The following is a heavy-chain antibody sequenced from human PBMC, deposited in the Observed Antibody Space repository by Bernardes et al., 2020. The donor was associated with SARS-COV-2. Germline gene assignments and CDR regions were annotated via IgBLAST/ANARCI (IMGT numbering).Heavy chain of an antibody. J-gene: IGHJ6*02. CDR2: ISYEGSIK. CDR3: AANRGSSSGQYYYYYYGMDV. V-gene: IGHV3-30*03. D-gene: IGHD6-6*01. CDR1: GFTFNLYG. Sequence: GGSLRLSCAASGFTFNLYGMHWVRQAPGKGLEWVAFISYEGSIKYYPDSVKGRFTISRDSSSKTLYLQMNSLRAEDTAVYYCAANRGSSSGQYYYYYYGMDVWGQGTTVTVSS.